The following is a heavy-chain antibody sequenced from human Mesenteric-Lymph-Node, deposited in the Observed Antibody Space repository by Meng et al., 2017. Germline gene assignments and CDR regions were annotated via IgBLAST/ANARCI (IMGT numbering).Heavy chain of an antibody. CDR2: ISYDGSKQ. J-gene: IGHJ5*02. Sequence: GESLKISCAASGFTFRNYVMHWVRLAPGVGLEWVAAISYDGSKQYYADSVKGRFTISRDNSKNTLYLQMNSLRPEDTAEYYCAVIGLLIAPIGIVVGPWGLGTLVTVSS. CDR3: AVIGLLIAPIGIVVGP. CDR1: GFTFRNYV. V-gene: IGHV3-30*14. D-gene: IGHD6-13*01.